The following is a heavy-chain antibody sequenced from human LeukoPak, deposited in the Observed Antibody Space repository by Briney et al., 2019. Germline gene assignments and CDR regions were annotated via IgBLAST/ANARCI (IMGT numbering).Heavy chain of an antibody. CDR2: LSSGGTGA. D-gene: IGHD3-22*01. Sequence: GGSLRLSCAASGFTFSNYAMNWVRQAPGQGLEWVSSLSSGGTGAYYADSVKGRFTISRDNSKSTLYLQMNSLRVEDTAVYFCAKAASGSYRPDYWGQGTLVTVSS. CDR3: AKAASGSYRPDY. J-gene: IGHJ4*02. V-gene: IGHV3-23*01. CDR1: GFTFSNYA.